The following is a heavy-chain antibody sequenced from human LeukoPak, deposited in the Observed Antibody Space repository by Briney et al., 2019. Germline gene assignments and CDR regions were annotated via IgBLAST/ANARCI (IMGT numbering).Heavy chain of an antibody. CDR1: GGSFSGYY. D-gene: IGHD3-22*01. Sequence: SETLSLTCAVYGGSFSGYYWSWIRQPPGKGLEWIGEINHSGSTYYDPSLKSRVTISVDTSKNQFSLKLTSVTAADTAVYYCATLGEYFDSSGYYYNWGQGTLVTVSS. CDR2: INHSGST. V-gene: IGHV4-34*01. CDR3: ATLGEYFDSSGYYYN. J-gene: IGHJ4*02.